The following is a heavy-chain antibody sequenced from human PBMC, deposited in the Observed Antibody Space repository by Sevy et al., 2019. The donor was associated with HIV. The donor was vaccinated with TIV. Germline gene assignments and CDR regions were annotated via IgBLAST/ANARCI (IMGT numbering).Heavy chain of an antibody. CDR3: ARGRGTGYSYGFDY. Sequence: GGSLRLSCAASGFTVCSNYMSWVRQAPGKGLEWVSVIYSGGSTYYADSVKGRFTISRDNSKNTLYLQMNSLRAEDTAVYYCARGRGTGYSYGFDYWGQGTLVTVSS. D-gene: IGHD5-18*01. CDR2: IYSGGST. J-gene: IGHJ4*02. CDR1: GFTVCSNY. V-gene: IGHV3-66*01.